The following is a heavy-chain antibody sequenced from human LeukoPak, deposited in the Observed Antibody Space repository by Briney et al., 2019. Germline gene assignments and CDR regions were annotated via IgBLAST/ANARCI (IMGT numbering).Heavy chain of an antibody. CDR2: IIPIFGTA. D-gene: IGHD6-13*01. Sequence: GASVKVSCKASGYTFTSYGISWVRQAPGQGLEWMGGIIPIFGTANYAQKFQGRVTITADESTSTAYMELSSLRSEDTAVYYCARDRRGDSSSWANAFDIWGQGTMVTVSS. CDR1: GYTFTSYG. CDR3: ARDRRGDSSSWANAFDI. J-gene: IGHJ3*02. V-gene: IGHV1-69*13.